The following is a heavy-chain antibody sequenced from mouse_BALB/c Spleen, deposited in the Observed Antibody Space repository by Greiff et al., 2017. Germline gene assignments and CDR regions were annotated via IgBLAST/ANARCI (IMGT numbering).Heavy chain of an antibody. Sequence: EVQLVESGGGLVQPGGSLKLSCAASGFTFSSYGMSWVRQTPDKRLELVATINSNGGSTYYPDSVKGRFTISRDNAKNTLYLQMSSLKSEDTAMYYCAREGGQDYAMDYWGQGTSVTVSS. D-gene: IGHD3-3*01. CDR2: INSNGGST. CDR3: AREGGQDYAMDY. J-gene: IGHJ4*01. V-gene: IGHV5-6-3*01. CDR1: GFTFSSYG.